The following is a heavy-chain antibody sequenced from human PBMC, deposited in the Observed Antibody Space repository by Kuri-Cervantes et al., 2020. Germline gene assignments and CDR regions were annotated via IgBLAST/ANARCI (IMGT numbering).Heavy chain of an antibody. V-gene: IGHV3-30-3*01. D-gene: IGHD2/OR15-2a*01. CDR1: GFTFSTFA. CDR3: ARGSPPTLRAGDY. J-gene: IGHJ4*02. CDR2: ISHDGSSD. Sequence: GESLKISCAASGFTFSTFAMHWVRQAPGEGLEWVVVISHDGSSDFYADSVKGRFTVSRDNAKNSLYLQMNSLRAEDTAVYYCARGSPPTLRAGDYWGQGTLVTVSS.